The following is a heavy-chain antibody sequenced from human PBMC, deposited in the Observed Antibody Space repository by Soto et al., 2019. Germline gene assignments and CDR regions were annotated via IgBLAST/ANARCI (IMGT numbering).Heavy chain of an antibody. CDR3: AKTSGWELHAFDL. D-gene: IGHD1-26*01. J-gene: IGHJ3*01. Sequence: HPGGSLRLSCAASGFTFSSYAMSWVRQAPGKGLEWVSAISGSGGSTYYADSVKGRFTISRDNSKNTLYLQMNSLRAEDTAVYYCAKTSGWELHAFDLWGQGTMVTVSS. V-gene: IGHV3-23*01. CDR2: ISGSGGST. CDR1: GFTFSSYA.